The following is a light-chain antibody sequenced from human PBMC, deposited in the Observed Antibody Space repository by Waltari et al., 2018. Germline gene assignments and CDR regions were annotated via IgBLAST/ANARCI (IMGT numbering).Light chain of an antibody. CDR2: GAS. CDR1: QSVSSN. V-gene: IGKV3-15*01. J-gene: IGKJ2*01. CDR3: QQYNNWPPMYT. Sequence: ETVMTQSPATLSVSPGESATLPCRASQSVSSNLAWYQQKPGQAPRLLIYGASTRATGIPARFSGSGSGTEFTLTISSLQSEDFAVYYCQQYNNWPPMYTFGQGTKLEI.